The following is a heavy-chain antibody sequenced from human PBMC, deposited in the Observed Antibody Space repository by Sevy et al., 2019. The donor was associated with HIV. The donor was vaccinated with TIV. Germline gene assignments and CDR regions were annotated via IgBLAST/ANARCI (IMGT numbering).Heavy chain of an antibody. CDR3: ARDGAPVAGDGRAYYYGMDA. D-gene: IGHD6-19*01. CDR2: IYTTGST. Sequence: SETLSLTCGVSGGSVSSYHWSWIRQTAAKGLEWIGRIYTTGSTKYNPSLNSRVTLSLDTARNQISLMLTSVTAADTAVYYCARDGAPVAGDGRAYYYGMDAWGQGTTVTVSS. V-gene: IGHV4-4*07. CDR1: GGSVSSYH. J-gene: IGHJ6*02.